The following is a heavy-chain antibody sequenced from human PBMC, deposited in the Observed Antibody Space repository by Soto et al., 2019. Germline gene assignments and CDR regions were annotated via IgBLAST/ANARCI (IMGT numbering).Heavy chain of an antibody. CDR3: ARESEDLTSNFDY. V-gene: IGHV3-11*01. Sequence: GGSLRLSCAASGFTFSDYYMSWIRQAPGKGLEWVSYISSSGSTIYYADSVKGRFTISRDNAKNSLYLQMNSLRAEDTAVYYCARESEDLTSNFDYWGQGTLVTVSS. J-gene: IGHJ4*02. CDR2: ISSSGSTI. CDR1: GFTFSDYY.